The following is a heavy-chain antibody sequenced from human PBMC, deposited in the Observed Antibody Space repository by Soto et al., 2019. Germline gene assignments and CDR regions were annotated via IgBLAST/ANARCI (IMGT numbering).Heavy chain of an antibody. V-gene: IGHV3-11*06. Sequence: PGGSLRLSCAASGFTFSDYYMSWIRQAPGKGLEWVSYISSSSSYTNYADSVKGRFTISRDNAKNSLRLQMNSLRAEDTAVYYCARAGLRFLEWTGDGMDVWGQGTTVTVSS. CDR1: GFTFSDYY. J-gene: IGHJ6*02. CDR3: ARAGLRFLEWTGDGMDV. D-gene: IGHD3-3*01. CDR2: ISSSSSYT.